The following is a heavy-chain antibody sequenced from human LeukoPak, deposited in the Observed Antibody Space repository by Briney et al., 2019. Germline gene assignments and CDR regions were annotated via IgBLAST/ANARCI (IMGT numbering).Heavy chain of an antibody. D-gene: IGHD2-2*01. CDR2: ISSSGSTI. CDR3: ARSADYQPLLYLGY. CDR1: GFTFSDYY. J-gene: IGHJ4*02. V-gene: IGHV3-11*01. Sequence: GGSLRLSCAASGFTFSDYYMSWIRQAPGKGLEWVSYISSSGSTIYYADSVKGRFTISRDNAKNSLYLQMNSLRAEDTAVYYCARSADYQPLLYLGYWGQGTPVTVSS.